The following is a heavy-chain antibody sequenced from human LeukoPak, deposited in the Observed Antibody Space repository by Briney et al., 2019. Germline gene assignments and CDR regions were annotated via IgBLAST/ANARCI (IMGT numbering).Heavy chain of an antibody. CDR1: GFTFSSYA. CDR2: ISGSGGST. Sequence: GGSLRLSCAASGFTFSSYAMCWVRQAPGKGLEWVSAISGSGGSTYYADSVKGRFTISRDNSKNTLYLQMNSLRAEDTAVYYCAKDGGPVVPAATTKWGQGTLVTVSS. D-gene: IGHD2-2*01. V-gene: IGHV3-23*01. J-gene: IGHJ4*02. CDR3: AKDGGPVVPAATTK.